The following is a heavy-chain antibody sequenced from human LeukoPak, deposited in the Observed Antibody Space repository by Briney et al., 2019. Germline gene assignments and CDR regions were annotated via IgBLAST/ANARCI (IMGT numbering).Heavy chain of an antibody. CDR1: GFTFSSYA. J-gene: IGHJ4*02. D-gene: IGHD3-10*01. V-gene: IGHV3-7*01. CDR2: IKQDGSEK. CDR3: ARGGLLWFGESEMDY. Sequence: GGSLRLSCAASGFTFSSYAMSWVRQAPGEGLEWVANIKQDGSEKYYVDSVKGRFTISRDNAKNSLYLQMNSLRAEDTAVYYCARGGLLWFGESEMDYWGQGTLVTVSS.